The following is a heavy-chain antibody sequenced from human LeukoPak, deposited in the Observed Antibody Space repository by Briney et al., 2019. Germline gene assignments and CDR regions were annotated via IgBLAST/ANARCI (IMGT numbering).Heavy chain of an antibody. D-gene: IGHD2/OR15-2a*01. CDR1: GFIFSRHW. J-gene: IGHJ4*02. CDR2: IKQDGSER. CDR3: ARDGGHSTDFDY. V-gene: IGHV3-7*01. Sequence: GGSLRLSCEASGFIFSRHWMSWFRQAPGKGPEWVANIKQDGSERYYVGSVKGRFTISRDNAKNLLYLQMNSLRAEDTALYYCARDGGHSTDFDYWGQGTLVTVSS.